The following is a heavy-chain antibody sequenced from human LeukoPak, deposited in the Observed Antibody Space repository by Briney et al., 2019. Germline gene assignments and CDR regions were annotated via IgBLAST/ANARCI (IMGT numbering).Heavy chain of an antibody. J-gene: IGHJ6*03. CDR3: AKDMGSSSSSYYMDV. D-gene: IGHD6-6*01. CDR1: SSGDYY. Sequence: SSGDYYWSWIRQPPGKGLEWVSGISWNSGSIGYADSVKGRFTISRDNAKNSLYLQMNSLRAEDTALYYCAKDMGSSSSSYYMDVWGKGTTVTVSS. CDR2: ISWNSGSI. V-gene: IGHV3-9*01.